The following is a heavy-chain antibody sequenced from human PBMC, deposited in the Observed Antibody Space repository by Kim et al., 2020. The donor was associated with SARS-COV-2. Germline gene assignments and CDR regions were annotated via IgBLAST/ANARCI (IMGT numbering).Heavy chain of an antibody. Sequence: GGSLRLSCGASGFTFSSYSMNWVRQAPGKGLEWVSSISSSSSYIYYADSVKGRFTISRDNSKNSLYLKMNSLRAEDTAVYYCARAAAYSASQWGQGTLVTVSS. CDR1: GFTFSSYS. V-gene: IGHV3-21*01. CDR3: ARAAAYSASQ. J-gene: IGHJ4*02. CDR2: ISSSSSYI. D-gene: IGHD2-15*01.